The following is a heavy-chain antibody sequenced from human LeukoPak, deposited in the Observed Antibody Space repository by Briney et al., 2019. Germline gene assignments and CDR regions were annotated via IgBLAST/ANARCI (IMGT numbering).Heavy chain of an antibody. V-gene: IGHV4-38-2*02. J-gene: IGHJ4*02. CDR3: ARITGGGYDGTFDY. Sequence: SETLSLTCTVSGYSISSGYYWGWIRQPPGKGLEWIGSTYHSGSTYYNPSRKSRVTISVDTSKNQFSLKLSSVTAADTAVYYCARITGGGYDGTFDYWGQGTLVTVSS. CDR1: GYSISSGYY. CDR2: TYHSGST. D-gene: IGHD5-12*01.